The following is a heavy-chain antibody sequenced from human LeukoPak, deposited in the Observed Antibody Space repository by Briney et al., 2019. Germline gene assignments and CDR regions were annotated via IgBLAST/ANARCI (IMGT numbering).Heavy chain of an antibody. J-gene: IGHJ4*02. CDR3: ARNGRGYFFDY. V-gene: IGHV4-59*01. CDR2: IYYGGSS. D-gene: IGHD2-8*01. CDR1: GGSISTYY. Sequence: PSETLSLTCTVSGGSISTYYWSWIRQAPGKGLEWIGYIYYGGSSNPNPSLKSRVTMSLDTSKNQFSLKLSSVTAADTAVYYCARNGRGYFFDYWGQGTLVTVSS.